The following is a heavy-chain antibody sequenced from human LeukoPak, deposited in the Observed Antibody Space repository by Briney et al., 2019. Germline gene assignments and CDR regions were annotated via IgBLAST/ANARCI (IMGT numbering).Heavy chain of an antibody. V-gene: IGHV3-21*01. Sequence: GGSLRLSCAASGFTFSSYSMNWVRQSPGKGLEWVSSISSSSSYIYYADSVKGRCTISRENAKNTLYLQMNSLRAEDTAVYYCARGGWLDIYFDYWGQGTLVTVSS. J-gene: IGHJ4*02. CDR2: ISSSSSYI. D-gene: IGHD5-12*01. CDR3: ARGGWLDIYFDY. CDR1: GFTFSSYS.